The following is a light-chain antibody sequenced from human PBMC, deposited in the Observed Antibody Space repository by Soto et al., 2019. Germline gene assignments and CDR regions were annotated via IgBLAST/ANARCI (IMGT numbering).Light chain of an antibody. Sequence: EIVMTQSPATLSVSPGERVTLSCRASQSVRSDLAWYQEKPGQAPRLLLYGASTRATDIPAKFSGSGSGTEFSLTISSLQSEDFALYYCQQYNSWPLTFGGGTKVEIK. CDR1: QSVRSD. CDR3: QQYNSWPLT. J-gene: IGKJ4*01. CDR2: GAS. V-gene: IGKV3-15*01.